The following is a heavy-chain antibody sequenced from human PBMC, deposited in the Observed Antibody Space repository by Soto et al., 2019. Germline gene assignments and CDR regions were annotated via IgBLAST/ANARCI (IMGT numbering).Heavy chain of an antibody. CDR1: VFTFSSYA. J-gene: IGHJ4*02. D-gene: IGHD3-9*01. CDR3: AIQTYDILTGYYPFDY. V-gene: IGHV3-23*01. CDR2: ISGSGGST. Sequence: LXLSCAASVFTFSSYAMSWVRQAPWKGLEWVSAISGSGGSTYYADSVKGRFTISRDNSKNTLYLQMNSLRAEDTAVYYCAIQTYDILTGYYPFDYWGQGTLVTVSS.